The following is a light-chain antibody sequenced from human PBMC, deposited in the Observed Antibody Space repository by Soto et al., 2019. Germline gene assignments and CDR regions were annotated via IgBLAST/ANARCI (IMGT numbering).Light chain of an antibody. CDR3: QQYGSSPLT. CDR2: DAS. V-gene: IGKV3-20*01. CDR1: QNVSSSY. J-gene: IGKJ3*01. Sequence: EIVLTQSPGTLSLSPGERATLSCRASQNVSSSYLAWYQQKPGQAPRLLIYDASSRATGIPDRFSGSGSGTDFTLTISRLEPEDFAVYYCQQYGSSPLTFGPGTKVDIK.